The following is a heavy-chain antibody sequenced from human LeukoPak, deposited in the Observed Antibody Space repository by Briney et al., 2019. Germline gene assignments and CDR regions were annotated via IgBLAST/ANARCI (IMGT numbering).Heavy chain of an antibody. Sequence: SETLSLTCTVSGGSISSGGYYWSWIRQRPGKGLEWIGYIYYSGSTYYNPSLKSRVTISVDTSKNQFSLKLSSVTAADTAVYYCARENEEGGYCSSTSCDYYFDYWGQGTLVTVSS. V-gene: IGHV4-31*03. CDR1: GGSISSGGYY. D-gene: IGHD2-2*01. CDR2: IYYSGST. J-gene: IGHJ4*02. CDR3: ARENEEGGYCSSTSCDYYFDY.